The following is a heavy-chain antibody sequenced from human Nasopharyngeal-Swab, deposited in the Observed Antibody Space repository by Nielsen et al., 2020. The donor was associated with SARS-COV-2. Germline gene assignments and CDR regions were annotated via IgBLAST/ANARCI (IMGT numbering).Heavy chain of an antibody. D-gene: IGHD3-3*01. CDR1: GFTLSSHW. J-gene: IGHJ4*02. V-gene: IGHV3-74*01. CDR3: ARVPDYDFWSGYPYYFDY. CDR2: INGAGSST. Sequence: GESLKISCAASGFTLSSHWMHWVRQVPGNGLVWVSRINGAGSSTYYADSVKGRFTISRDNSKNTLYLQMNSLRAEDTAVYYCARVPDYDFWSGYPYYFDYWGQGTLVTVSS.